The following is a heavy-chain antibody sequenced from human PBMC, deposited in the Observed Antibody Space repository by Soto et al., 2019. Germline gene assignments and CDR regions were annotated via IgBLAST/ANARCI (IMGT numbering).Heavy chain of an antibody. CDR1: GYSFTIYW. J-gene: IGHJ3*02. V-gene: IGHV5-51*01. D-gene: IGHD4-17*01. Sequence: PGESLKISCKGSGYSFTIYWIGWVRQMPGKGLEWMGIIYPGDSDTRYSPSFQGQVTISADKSISTAYLQWSSLKASDTAMYYCASSADYGGTRTEAFDIWGQGTMVTVSS. CDR2: IYPGDSDT. CDR3: ASSADYGGTRTEAFDI.